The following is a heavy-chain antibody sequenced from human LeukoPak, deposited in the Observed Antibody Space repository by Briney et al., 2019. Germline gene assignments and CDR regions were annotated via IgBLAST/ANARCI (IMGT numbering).Heavy chain of an antibody. J-gene: IGHJ4*02. V-gene: IGHV3-64D*06. CDR1: GFTFSSYA. D-gene: IGHD3-10*01. CDR2: ISSNGGST. CDR3: VNGLWFGEGEVGDY. Sequence: PGGSLRLSCSASGFTFSSYAMHWVRQAPGKGLEYVSAISSNGGSTYYADSVKGRFTISRDNSKNTLYLQMSSLRAEDTAVYYCVNGLWFGEGEVGDYWGQGTLVTVSS.